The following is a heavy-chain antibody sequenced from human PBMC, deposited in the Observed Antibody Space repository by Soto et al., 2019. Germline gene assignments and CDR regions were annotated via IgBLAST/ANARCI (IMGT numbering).Heavy chain of an antibody. Sequence: QVQLQESGPGLVKPSETLSLTCTVSGASISSYYWSWIRHPPGKGLEWIGYIYYSGSTNYNPSLKSRVTISVDTSKNQFSLKLSSVTAADTAVYYCARRYGSAIDYWGQGTLVTVSS. CDR2: IYYSGST. J-gene: IGHJ4*02. CDR3: ARRYGSAIDY. V-gene: IGHV4-59*08. D-gene: IGHD1-26*01. CDR1: GASISSYY.